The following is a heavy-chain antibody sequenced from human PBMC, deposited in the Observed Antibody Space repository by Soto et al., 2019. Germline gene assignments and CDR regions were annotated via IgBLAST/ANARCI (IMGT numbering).Heavy chain of an antibody. V-gene: IGHV1-69*01. CDR2: IIGSVSST. Sequence: QVQLVQSGAEVKKPGSSVKVTCTASGGIFSRSGTFSSFAISWVRQAPGQGLAWMGGIIGSVSSTKYAQRIQGTLTLTADESENSAFMALSSLGSEDTAIYYCAAGCRVTFNEFDYWGQGTLVTVSS. D-gene: IGHD1-1*01. CDR1: GGIFSRSGTFSSFA. J-gene: IGHJ4*02. CDR3: AAGCRVTFNEFDY.